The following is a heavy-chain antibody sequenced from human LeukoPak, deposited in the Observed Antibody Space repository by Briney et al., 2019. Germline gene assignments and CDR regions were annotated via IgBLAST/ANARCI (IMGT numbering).Heavy chain of an antibody. D-gene: IGHD3-22*01. CDR2: ISSSSSTI. Sequence: GGSLRLSCAASGFTFSSYSMNWVRQAPGKGLERVSYISSSSSTIYYADSVKGRFTISRDNAKNSLYLQMNSLRDEDTAVYYCAGNSSGYYPDAFDIWGQGTMVTVSS. J-gene: IGHJ3*02. V-gene: IGHV3-48*02. CDR3: AGNSSGYYPDAFDI. CDR1: GFTFSSYS.